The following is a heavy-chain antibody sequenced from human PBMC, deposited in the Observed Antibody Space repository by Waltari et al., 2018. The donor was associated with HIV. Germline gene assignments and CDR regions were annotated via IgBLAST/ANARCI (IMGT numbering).Heavy chain of an antibody. D-gene: IGHD4-17*01. CDR1: GGSISSYY. CDR2: IYYSGST. V-gene: IGHV4-59*01. J-gene: IGHJ3*02. Sequence: QVQLQESGPGLVKPSETLSLTCTVSGGSISSYYWSWIRQPPGKGLEWIGYIYYSGSTNYNPPLKSRVTISVDTSKNQFSLKLSSVTAADTAVYYCARGRSDGDYPDAFDIWGQGTMVTVSS. CDR3: ARGRSDGDYPDAFDI.